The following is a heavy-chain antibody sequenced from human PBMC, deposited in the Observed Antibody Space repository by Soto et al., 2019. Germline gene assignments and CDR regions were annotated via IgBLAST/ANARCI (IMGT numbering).Heavy chain of an antibody. CDR2: ISDRGST. Sequence: SETLSLTCTVSGDSISNQYWSWIRQPPGKGLEWIGYISDRGSTNYNPSLKSRVTISVDTSKNQFSLKLTSVIAADTAVYYCARDSGYQLLPGYYYYVDVWGKGTTVTVSS. J-gene: IGHJ6*03. CDR1: GDSISNQY. D-gene: IGHD2-2*01. V-gene: IGHV4-59*11. CDR3: ARDSGYQLLPGYYYYVDV.